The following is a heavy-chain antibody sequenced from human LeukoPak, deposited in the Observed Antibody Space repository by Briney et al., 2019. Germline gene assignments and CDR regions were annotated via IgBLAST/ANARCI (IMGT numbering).Heavy chain of an antibody. CDR3: ARKYYDSSGYYYA. V-gene: IGHV1-2*02. J-gene: IGHJ5*02. D-gene: IGHD3-22*01. Sequence: ASVKVSCKASGYTFTGYYMHWVRQAPGQGLEWMGWINPNSGGTNYAQKFQGRVTMTRDTSISTAYMELRSLRSDDTAVYYCARKYYDSSGYYYAWGQGTLVTVSS. CDR2: INPNSGGT. CDR1: GYTFTGYY.